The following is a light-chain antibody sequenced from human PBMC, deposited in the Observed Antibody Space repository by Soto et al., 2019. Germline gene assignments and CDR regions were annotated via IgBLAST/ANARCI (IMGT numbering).Light chain of an antibody. J-gene: IGKJ2*01. V-gene: IGKV1-17*03. Sequence: DIQMTQSPSAVSASVGDTVTVTCRASQGITTFLAWFRQRPGKVPERLIYGASSLQSGVPSRFCGRGSGTEFTLTISSLQPEGFGTYYCLHHYSYPYTFGPRTKVEIK. CDR3: LHHYSYPYT. CDR1: QGITTF. CDR2: GAS.